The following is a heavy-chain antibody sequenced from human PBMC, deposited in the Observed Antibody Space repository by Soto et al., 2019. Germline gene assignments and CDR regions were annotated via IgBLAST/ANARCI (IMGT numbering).Heavy chain of an antibody. V-gene: IGHV4-59*01. J-gene: IGHJ5*01. CDR3: ARDFYDSVGYTWFDS. CDR1: GDTSTSYY. CDR2: IHNSGTS. D-gene: IGHD3-22*01. Sequence: SLTCTVSGDTSTSYYWGWIRQAPGKGLEWIGYIHNSGTSTHNPSLNGRVTISIDMSKKQFSLKLTSLTSADTAVYYCARDFYDSVGYTWFDSWSQGTLVTVSS.